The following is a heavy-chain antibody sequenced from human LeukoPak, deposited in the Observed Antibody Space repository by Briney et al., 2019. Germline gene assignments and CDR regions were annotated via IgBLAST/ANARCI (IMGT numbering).Heavy chain of an antibody. CDR3: ARHGHSSVYSRFDY. CDR1: GGSISSSSHY. Sequence: SETLSLTCTVSGGSISSSSHYWGWIRQPPGKGLEWIGSIYYSGSTYYNPSLKSRVTISVDTSKNQFYLKLTSVTAADTAVYYCARHGHSSVYSRFDYWGQGTLVTVSS. CDR2: IYYSGST. D-gene: IGHD6-19*01. J-gene: IGHJ4*02. V-gene: IGHV4-39*01.